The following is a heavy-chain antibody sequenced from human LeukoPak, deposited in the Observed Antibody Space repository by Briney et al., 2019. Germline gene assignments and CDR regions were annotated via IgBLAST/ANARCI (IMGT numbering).Heavy chain of an antibody. CDR1: GFTFSSYG. D-gene: IGHD4-17*01. Sequence: GGSLRLSCAASGFTFSSYGMHWVRQAPGKGLEWVAVIWYDGSNKYYADSVKGRFTISRDNSKNTLYLQMNSLRAGDAAVYYCARDSFHDYGDHYFDYWGQGTLVTVSS. CDR3: ARDSFHDYGDHYFDY. J-gene: IGHJ4*02. CDR2: IWYDGSNK. V-gene: IGHV3-33*01.